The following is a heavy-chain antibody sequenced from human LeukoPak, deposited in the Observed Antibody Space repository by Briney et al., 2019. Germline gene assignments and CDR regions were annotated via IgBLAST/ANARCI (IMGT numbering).Heavy chain of an antibody. D-gene: IGHD1-1*01. J-gene: IGHJ4*02. CDR1: GFTFSDYA. CDR3: VRESRRTGLFDS. CDR2: FSGSGYNT. V-gene: IGHV3-23*01. Sequence: PGGSLRLSCAASGFTFSDYAMTWVRQAPEKGLEWVSSFSGSGYNTNYADSVKGRFTISRDNSKNTLYLQMNSLRAEDTAIYYCVRESRRTGLFDSWGQETLVTVSS.